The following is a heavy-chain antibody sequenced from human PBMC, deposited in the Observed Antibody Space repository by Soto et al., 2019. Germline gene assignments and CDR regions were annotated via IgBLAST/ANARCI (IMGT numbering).Heavy chain of an antibody. Sequence: QVQLVQSGAEEKKPGATVKVSCKASGYTFTNYAIDWVRQAPGQRLEWMGWINAGNGNTKYSQKFQGRVTITRDTSASTAYMELSSLRSEDTAVYYSARGFPLWFDPWGQETLVTVSS. V-gene: IGHV1-3*05. CDR1: GYTFTNYA. D-gene: IGHD3-3*01. CDR3: ARGFPLWFDP. J-gene: IGHJ5*02. CDR2: INAGNGNT.